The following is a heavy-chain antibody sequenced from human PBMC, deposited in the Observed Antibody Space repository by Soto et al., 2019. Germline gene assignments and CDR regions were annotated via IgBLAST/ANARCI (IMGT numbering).Heavy chain of an antibody. CDR1: GGSISSYY. CDR3: ARSGACSGGSCYDY. V-gene: IGHV4-59*08. D-gene: IGHD2-15*01. Sequence: SETLSLTCTVSGGSISSYYWSWIRQPPGKGLEWIGYIYYSGSTNYNPSLKSRVTISVDTSKNQFSLKLSSVTAADTAVYYCARSGACSGGSCYDYWGQGTLVTVSS. CDR2: IYYSGST. J-gene: IGHJ4*02.